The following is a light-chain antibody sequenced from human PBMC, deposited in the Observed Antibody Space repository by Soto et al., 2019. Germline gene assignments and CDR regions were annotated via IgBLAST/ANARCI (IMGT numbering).Light chain of an antibody. CDR3: QQYGSSPIT. J-gene: IGKJ5*01. Sequence: EIVLTQSPGTLSLSPGERATLSCRASQSVTNNYLAWYQQKPGQAPRLLIDGASSRATGIPDRFSGGGSGTDFTLIISRLEPEDFAVYSCQQYGSSPITFGQGTRLEIK. CDR2: GAS. V-gene: IGKV3-20*01. CDR1: QSVTNNY.